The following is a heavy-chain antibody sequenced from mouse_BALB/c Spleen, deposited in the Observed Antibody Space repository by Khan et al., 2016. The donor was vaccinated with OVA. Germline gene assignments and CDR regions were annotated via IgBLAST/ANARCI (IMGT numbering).Heavy chain of an antibody. CDR2: INPSNGDT. V-gene: IGHV1S81*02. D-gene: IGHD2-1*01. Sequence: QVQLKQSGAELVKPGASVKISCKASGYTFTSFYMYWVKQRPGQGLEWIGGINPSNGDTHFYEKFKSQATLTVDKSSTTAYLQFSSLTSEDSAVYYCARSGYGNPFAYWGQGTLVTVSA. J-gene: IGHJ3*01. CDR3: ARSGYGNPFAY. CDR1: GYTFTSFY.